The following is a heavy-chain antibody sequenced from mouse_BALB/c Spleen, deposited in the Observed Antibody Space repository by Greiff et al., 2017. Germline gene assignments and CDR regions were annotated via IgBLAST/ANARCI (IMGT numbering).Heavy chain of an antibody. CDR3: ARQTYDYYAMDY. V-gene: IGHV5-6*01. CDR1: GFTFSSYG. Sequence: EVKLVESGGDLVKPGGSLKLSCAASGFTFSSYGMSWVRQTPDKRLEWVATISSGGSYTYYPDSVKGRFTISRDNAKNTLYLQMSSLKSEDTAMYYCARQTYDYYAMDYWGQGTSVTVAS. J-gene: IGHJ4*01. D-gene: IGHD6-5*01. CDR2: ISSGGSYT.